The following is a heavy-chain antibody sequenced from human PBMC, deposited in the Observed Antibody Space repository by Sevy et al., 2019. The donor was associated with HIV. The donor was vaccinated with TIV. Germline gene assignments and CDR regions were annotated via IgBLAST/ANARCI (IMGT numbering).Heavy chain of an antibody. Sequence: GGSLRLSCAASGFTFSSYDMHWVRQATGKGLEWVSASGTAGDTYYPGSVKGRFTISRENAKNSLYLQMNSLRAGDTAVYYCAREGSVRFLEWLFPYGMDVWGQGTTVTVSS. CDR3: AREGSVRFLEWLFPYGMDV. CDR1: GFTFSSYD. CDR2: SGTAGDT. V-gene: IGHV3-13*01. D-gene: IGHD3-3*01. J-gene: IGHJ6*02.